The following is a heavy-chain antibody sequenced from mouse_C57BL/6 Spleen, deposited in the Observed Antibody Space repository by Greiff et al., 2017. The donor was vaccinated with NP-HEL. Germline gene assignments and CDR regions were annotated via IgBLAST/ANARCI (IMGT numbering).Heavy chain of an antibody. Sequence: VQLQQSGAELVRPGASVKLSCTASGFNIKDYYMHWVKQRPEQGLEWIGRIDPEDGDTEYAPKFQGKATMTADTSSNTAYLQLSSLTSEDTAVYYCTTPSYYGYDGWYFEVWGTGTTVTVSS. CDR1: GFNIKDYY. CDR2: IDPEDGDT. CDR3: TTPSYYGYDGWYFEV. J-gene: IGHJ1*03. D-gene: IGHD2-2*01. V-gene: IGHV14-1*01.